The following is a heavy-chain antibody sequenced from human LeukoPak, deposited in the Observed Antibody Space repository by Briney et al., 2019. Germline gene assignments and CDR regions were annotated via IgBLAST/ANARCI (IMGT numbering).Heavy chain of an antibody. Sequence: GGSLRLSCAASGFTFSSYGMHWVRQPPGKGLEWVAVVSYDGSNKYYADFVKGRFTISRDNSKNTLYLQMNGLRAEDTAVYYCAKSNDGIVVVPAAAYRHWGQGTLVTVSS. CDR3: AKSNDGIVVVPAAAYRH. V-gene: IGHV3-30*18. CDR2: VSYDGSNK. D-gene: IGHD2-2*01. J-gene: IGHJ4*02. CDR1: GFTFSSYG.